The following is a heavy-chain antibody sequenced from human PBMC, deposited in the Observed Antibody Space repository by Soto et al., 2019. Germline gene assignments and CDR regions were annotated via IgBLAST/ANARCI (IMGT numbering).Heavy chain of an antibody. D-gene: IGHD2-15*01. Sequence: QVQLQESGPGLLKPSQTLSLACTVSGGYIDTVNYCCSWIRQAPGKGLEWIGHTYDGGRTYSNPSVKSGATISVDMSKNQLSLKLNSVTAADTAVYYCARGHLSDKVDSRGQGILVTVSS. CDR1: GGYIDTVNYC. J-gene: IGHJ4*02. CDR3: ARGHLSDKVDS. CDR2: TYDGGRT. V-gene: IGHV4-30-4*01.